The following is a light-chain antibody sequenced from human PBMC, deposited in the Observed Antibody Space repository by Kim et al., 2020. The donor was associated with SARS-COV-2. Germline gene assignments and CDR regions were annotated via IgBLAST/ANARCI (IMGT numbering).Light chain of an antibody. J-gene: IGKJ5*01. V-gene: IGKV1-33*01. CDR2: DAS. CDR1: QDISNN. CDR3: QQFHNLPFT. Sequence: ASVGDRVTITCQASQDISNNVNWYQQKPGKAPTLLIYDASTLETGVPSKFSGGGSGTDFTFTISSLQPEDIATYYCQQFHNLPFTFGQGTRLEIK.